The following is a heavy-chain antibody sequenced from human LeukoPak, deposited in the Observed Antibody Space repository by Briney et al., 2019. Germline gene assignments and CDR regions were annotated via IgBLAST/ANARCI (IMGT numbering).Heavy chain of an antibody. CDR3: AREGLEQDGYNGDFDS. Sequence: ASVKVSCKASGYTFTSYYMHWVRQAPGQGLEWMGIINPSGGSTSYAQKFQGRVTMTRDMSTSTVYMELSSLRSEDTAVYYCAREGLEQDGYNGDFDSWGQGTLVTVSS. CDR2: INPSGGST. D-gene: IGHD5-24*01. J-gene: IGHJ4*02. CDR1: GYTFTSYY. V-gene: IGHV1-46*01.